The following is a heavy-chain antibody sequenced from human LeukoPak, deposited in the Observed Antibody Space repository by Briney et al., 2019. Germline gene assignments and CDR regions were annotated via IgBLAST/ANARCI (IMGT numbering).Heavy chain of an antibody. D-gene: IGHD3-10*01. J-gene: IGHJ4*02. V-gene: IGHV3-30*18. CDR3: AKDRDLNFDY. CDR1: GFTFSSYG. Sequence: GGSLRLSCAASGFTFSSYGMHWVRQAPGKGLEWVAVISYDGSNKYYGDSVKGRITISRDNSKNTLYLQMNSLRAEDTAVYYCAKDRDLNFDYWGQGTLVTVSS. CDR2: ISYDGSNK.